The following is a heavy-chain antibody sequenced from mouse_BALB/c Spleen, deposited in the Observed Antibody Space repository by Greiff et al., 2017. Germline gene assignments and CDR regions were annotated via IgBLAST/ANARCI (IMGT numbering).Heavy chain of an antibody. Sequence: LVESGPGLVAPSQSLSITCTVSGFSLSRYSVHWVRQPPGKGLEWLGMIWGGGSTDYNSALKSRLSISKDNSKSQVFLKMNSLQTDDTAMYYCARNSYYGSRAWYFDVWGAGTTVTVSS. CDR2: IWGGGST. D-gene: IGHD1-1*01. CDR1: GFSLSRYS. J-gene: IGHJ1*01. V-gene: IGHV2-6-4*01. CDR3: ARNSYYGSRAWYFDV.